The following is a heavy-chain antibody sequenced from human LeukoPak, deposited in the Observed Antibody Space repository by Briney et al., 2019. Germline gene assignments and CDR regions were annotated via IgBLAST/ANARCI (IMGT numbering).Heavy chain of an antibody. V-gene: IGHV3-23*01. CDR1: GFDFSSYA. Sequence: GGSLRLSCVASGFDFSSYAISWVRQAPGKGLEWVSAISGSGVSTYYADSVKGRFTISRDNSENTLYLQMNNLRAEDTAVYYCAKGAKSSSSWRFDYWGQGTLVTVSS. CDR3: AKGAKSSSSWRFDY. D-gene: IGHD6-13*01. J-gene: IGHJ4*02. CDR2: ISGSGVST.